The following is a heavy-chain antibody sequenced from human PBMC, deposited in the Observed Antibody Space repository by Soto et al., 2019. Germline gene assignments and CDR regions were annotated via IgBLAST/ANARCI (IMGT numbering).Heavy chain of an antibody. CDR2: IYYTGST. D-gene: IGHD3-9*01. V-gene: IGHV4-31*03. Sequence: SETLSLTCSVSNGSINSADHFWSWLRQHPGKGLEWLGYIYYTGSTYYNPALQRRAVFSIDTSKTRFSLKLTSVTAADTAVYYCARLKTYDILNKSDYWGQGSLVTVSS. CDR3: ARLKTYDILNKSDY. CDR1: NGSINSADHF. J-gene: IGHJ4*02.